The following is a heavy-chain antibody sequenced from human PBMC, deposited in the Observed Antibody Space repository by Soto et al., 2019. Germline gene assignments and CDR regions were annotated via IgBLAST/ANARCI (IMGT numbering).Heavy chain of an antibody. V-gene: IGHV4-39*01. D-gene: IGHD3-10*01. CDR2: IYYSGST. J-gene: IGHJ5*02. Sequence: PSETLSLTCTVSGGSISSSSYYWGWIRQPPGKGLEWIGSIYYSGSTYYNPSLKSRVTISVDTSKNQFSLKLSSVTAADTAVYYCARTVDGSGSYWVPNWFDPWGQGTLVNVSS. CDR3: ARTVDGSGSYWVPNWFDP. CDR1: GGSISSSSYY.